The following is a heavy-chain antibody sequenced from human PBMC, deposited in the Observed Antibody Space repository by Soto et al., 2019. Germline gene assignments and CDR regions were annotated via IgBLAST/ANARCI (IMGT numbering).Heavy chain of an antibody. CDR1: GFSLSTSGMC. CDR2: IDWDDDK. CDR3: ARIPISVIAAAAPLKNWFDP. Sequence: GSGPTLVNPTQTLTLTCTFSGFSLSTSGMCVSWIRQPPGKALEWLALIDWDDDKYYSTSLKTRLTISKDTSKNQVVLTMTNMDPVDTATYYCARIPISVIAAAAPLKNWFDPWGQGTLVTVSS. D-gene: IGHD6-13*01. V-gene: IGHV2-70*01. J-gene: IGHJ5*02.